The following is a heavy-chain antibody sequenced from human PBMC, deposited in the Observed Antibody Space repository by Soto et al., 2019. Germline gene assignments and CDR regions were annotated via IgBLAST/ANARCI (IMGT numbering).Heavy chain of an antibody. CDR1: GGSISSGDYY. D-gene: IGHD3-22*01. V-gene: IGHV4-30-4*01. J-gene: IGHJ5*02. CDR2: IYYSGST. CDR3: ARYPPPYDSRGNWFDP. Sequence: SETLSLTCTVSGGSISSGDYYWSWIRQPPGKGLEWIGYIYYSGSTYYNPSLKSRVTISVDTSKNQFSLKLSSVAAADTAVYYCARYPPPYDSRGNWFDPWGQGTLVTVS.